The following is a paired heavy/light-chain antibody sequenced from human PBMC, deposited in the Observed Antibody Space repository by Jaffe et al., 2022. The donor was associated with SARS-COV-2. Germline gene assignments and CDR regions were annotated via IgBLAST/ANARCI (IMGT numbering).Light chain of an antibody. CDR3: QQSGSLPFS. CDR1: QNINNN. CDR2: AAS. J-gene: IGKJ3*01. Sequence: DIQMTQSPSSLSASVGDRITITCRASQNINNNLNWYQQKPGTAPKLLIYAASSLQSGVPSRFRGSGSGTDFTLTISSLQPEDFATYSCQQSGSLPFSFGPGTKVDIK. V-gene: IGKV1-39*01.
Heavy chain of an antibody. CDR2: ISGSGGGAGGGT. Sequence: EVQLLESGGGLQQPGGSLRLSCAASGFSFSDYAMSWVRQAPGKGLEWVSVISGSGGGAGGGTFHADSVRGRFTISRDNSENTLFLQMNRLRAEDTAVYYCAKTIEGNIGSVYHGMDVWGQGTTVTVSS. CDR3: AKTIEGNIGSVYHGMDV. J-gene: IGHJ6*02. CDR1: GFSFSDYA. V-gene: IGHV3-23*01. D-gene: IGHD1-26*01.